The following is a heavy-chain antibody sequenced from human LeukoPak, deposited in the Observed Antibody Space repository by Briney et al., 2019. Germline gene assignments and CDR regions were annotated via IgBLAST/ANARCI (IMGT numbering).Heavy chain of an antibody. V-gene: IGHV3-23*01. Sequence: GGSLRLSCVGSGFTFSSYGMSWVRQAPGKGLEWLSATNGGGTNTFYADSVKGRFTISRDNSRNTLYLQMNSLRADDTAVYYCAKERSTTGVTQFDYWGQGTLVTVSS. D-gene: IGHD1-1*01. J-gene: IGHJ4*02. CDR2: TNGGGTNT. CDR1: GFTFSSYG. CDR3: AKERSTTGVTQFDY.